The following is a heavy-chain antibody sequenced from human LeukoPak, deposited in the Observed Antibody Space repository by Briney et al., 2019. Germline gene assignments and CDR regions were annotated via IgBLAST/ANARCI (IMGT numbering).Heavy chain of an antibody. CDR3: AKGRLYFDY. V-gene: IGHV3-23*01. J-gene: IGHJ4*02. D-gene: IGHD2-21*02. Sequence: GGSLRLSCAASGFTVSSKYMSWVRQAPGKGLEWVSAISGSGGSTYYADSVKGRFTISRDNSKNTLYLQMNSLRAEDTAVYYCAKGRLYFDYWGQGTLVTVSS. CDR1: GFTVSSKY. CDR2: ISGSGGST.